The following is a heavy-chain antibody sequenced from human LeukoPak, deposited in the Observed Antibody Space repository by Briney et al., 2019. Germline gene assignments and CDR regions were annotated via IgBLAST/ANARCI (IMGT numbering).Heavy chain of an antibody. V-gene: IGHV3-30*02. Sequence: GGSLRLSCAASGFTFSSYGMHWVRQAPGKGLEWVAFIRYDGSNKYYADSVKGRFTISRDNSKNTLYLQMNSLRAEDTAVYYCAKDGFQYRYYYDSRRGYFDYWGQGTLVTVSS. J-gene: IGHJ4*02. CDR2: IRYDGSNK. D-gene: IGHD3-22*01. CDR1: GFTFSSYG. CDR3: AKDGFQYRYYYDSRRGYFDY.